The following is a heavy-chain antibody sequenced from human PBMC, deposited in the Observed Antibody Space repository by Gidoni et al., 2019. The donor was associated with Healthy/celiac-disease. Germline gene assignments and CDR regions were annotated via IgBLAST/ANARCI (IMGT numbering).Heavy chain of an antibody. CDR1: GGSFSGYY. J-gene: IGHJ5*02. D-gene: IGHD2-15*01. CDR3: ARGPPAEGVDHGWFDP. Sequence: QVQLQQWGAGLLKPSETLSLTCAVYGGSFSGYYWSWIRQPPGKGLELIGEINHSGSTNYNPSLKSRVTISVDTSKNQFSLKLSSVTAADTAVYYCARGPPAEGVDHGWFDPWGQGTLVTVSS. V-gene: IGHV4-34*01. CDR2: INHSGST.